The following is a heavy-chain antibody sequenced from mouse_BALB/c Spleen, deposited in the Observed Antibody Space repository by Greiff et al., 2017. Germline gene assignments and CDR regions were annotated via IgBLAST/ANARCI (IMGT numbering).Heavy chain of an antibody. D-gene: IGHD1-1*01. CDR1: GFNIKDYY. CDR3: ASGDYGSTGVDY. V-gene: IGHV14-1*02. Sequence: EVQLQQSGAELVRPGALVKLSCKASGFNIKDYYMHWVKQRPEQGLEWIGWIDPENGNTIYDPKFQGKASITADTSSNTAYLQLSSLTSEDTAVYYCASGDYGSTGVDYWGQGTTLTVSS. CDR2: IDPENGNT. J-gene: IGHJ2*01.